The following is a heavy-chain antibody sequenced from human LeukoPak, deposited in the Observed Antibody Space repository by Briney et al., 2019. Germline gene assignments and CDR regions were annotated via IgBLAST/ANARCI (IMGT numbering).Heavy chain of an antibody. Sequence: PGRSLRLSCAASGFTFDDYAMHWVRQAPGKGLEWVSGISWSSGTIGYAGSVKGRFTISRDNAKNSLYLQMNSLRAEDTALYHCAKDIDSGTHYYYGMDVWGQGTTVTVSS. D-gene: IGHD3-10*01. V-gene: IGHV3-9*01. CDR3: AKDIDSGTHYYYGMDV. J-gene: IGHJ6*02. CDR2: ISWSSGTI. CDR1: GFTFDDYA.